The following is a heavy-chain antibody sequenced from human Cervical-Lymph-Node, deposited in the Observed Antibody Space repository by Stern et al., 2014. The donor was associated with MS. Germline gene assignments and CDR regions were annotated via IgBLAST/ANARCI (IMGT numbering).Heavy chain of an antibody. V-gene: IGHV3-74*01. CDR1: GFTFSSYW. CDR3: ARDSSGRDDF. Sequence: VQLVESGGGLVQPGGSLRISCAASGFTFSSYWLHWFRQAPGKGLVWVSRIDTDGGTTNYADSVKGRFTISRDNAENTLYLQMNSLRDEDTAVYYCARDSSGRDDFWGQGTLVTVSS. D-gene: IGHD6-25*01. CDR2: IDTDGGTT. J-gene: IGHJ4*02.